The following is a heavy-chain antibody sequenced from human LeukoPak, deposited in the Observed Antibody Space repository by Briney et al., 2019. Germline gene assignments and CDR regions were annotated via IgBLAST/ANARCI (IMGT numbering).Heavy chain of an antibody. Sequence: SETLSLTCTVSGGSIGYYYWSWIRQPPGKGLEWMGYIYYSGSTNYNPSLKSRVTISVDTSKNQFSLKLNSVTAADTAVYYCARDGPRVGLDCGGDCYYWYFDIWGRGTLVTVSS. CDR3: ARDGPRVGLDCGGDCYYWYFDI. D-gene: IGHD2-21*02. V-gene: IGHV4-59*01. J-gene: IGHJ2*01. CDR2: IYYSGST. CDR1: GGSIGYYY.